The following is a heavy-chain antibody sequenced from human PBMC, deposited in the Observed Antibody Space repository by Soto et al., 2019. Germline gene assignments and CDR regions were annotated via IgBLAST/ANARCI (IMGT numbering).Heavy chain of an antibody. Sequence: LSLTCAISGDIVSSTSAAWSWIRQSPSRGLEWLGRTYYRSKWYSDYAVSVKSRITINPDTSKNQFSLQLNSVTPEDTAVYYCARGSYYSGWVWGQGTLVTSPQ. J-gene: IGHJ4*02. CDR2: TYYRSKWYS. CDR1: GDIVSSTSAA. D-gene: IGHD6-19*01. CDR3: ARGSYYSGWV. V-gene: IGHV6-1*01.